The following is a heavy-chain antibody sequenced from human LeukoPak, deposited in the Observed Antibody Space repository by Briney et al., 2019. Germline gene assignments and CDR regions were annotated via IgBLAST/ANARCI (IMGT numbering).Heavy chain of an antibody. CDR1: GYTFTSYA. V-gene: IGHV7-4-1*02. CDR2: INTNTGNP. CDR3: ARGGERGYSGYGYVLRESRGGYYYYYMDV. J-gene: IGHJ6*03. Sequence: ASAKVSCKASGYTFTSYAMNWVRQAPGQGLEWMGWINTNTGNPTYAQGFTGRFVFSLDTSVSTAYLQISSLKAEDTAVYYCARGGERGYSGYGYVLRESRGGYYYYYMDVWGKGTTVTVSS. D-gene: IGHD5-12*01.